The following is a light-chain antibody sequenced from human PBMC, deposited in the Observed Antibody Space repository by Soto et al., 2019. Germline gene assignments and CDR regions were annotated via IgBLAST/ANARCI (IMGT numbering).Light chain of an antibody. CDR3: SSYAGSSNV. Sequence: QSALTQPASVSGSPGQSITISCTGTSSDVGNYDLVSWYQQLPGKAPKFILYEGSKRPSGVSNRFSGSKSGNTASLTISGLQAEDEADYYCSSYAGSSNVFGTGTKVTVL. CDR1: SSDVGNYDL. CDR2: EGS. J-gene: IGLJ1*01. V-gene: IGLV2-14*02.